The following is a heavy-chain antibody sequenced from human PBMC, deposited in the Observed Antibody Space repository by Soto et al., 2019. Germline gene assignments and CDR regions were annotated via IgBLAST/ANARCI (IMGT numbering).Heavy chain of an antibody. J-gene: IGHJ6*02. CDR2: IYHSGST. D-gene: IGHD2-2*01. V-gene: IGHV4-4*02. CDR1: GGSISSSNW. CDR3: ARDPRYCISTSCYSHGMDV. Sequence: QVQLQESGPGLVKPSGTLSLTCAVSGGSISSSNWWSWVRQPPGKGLEWIGEIYHSGSTNYNPSLKSRATISVDKSKNQFSLKLSSVTAADTAVYYCARDPRYCISTSCYSHGMDVWGQGTTVTVSS.